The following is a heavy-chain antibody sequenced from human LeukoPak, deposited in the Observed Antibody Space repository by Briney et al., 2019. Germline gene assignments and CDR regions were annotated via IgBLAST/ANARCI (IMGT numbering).Heavy chain of an antibody. CDR3: ARVRRAKYYYDSSVLFY. V-gene: IGHV1-8*01. CDR1: GYTFTSYD. CDR2: MNPNTGNT. Sequence: ASVKVSCKASGYTFTSYDINWVRQATGQGLEWIGYMNPNTGNTGYARKFQGRVTMTRDMSISTAYMELSRLRSDDTAVYYCARVRRAKYYYDSSVLFYWGQGTLVTVSS. J-gene: IGHJ4*02. D-gene: IGHD3-22*01.